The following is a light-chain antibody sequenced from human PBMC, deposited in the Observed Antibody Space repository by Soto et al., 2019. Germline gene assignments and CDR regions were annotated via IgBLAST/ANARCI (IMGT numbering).Light chain of an antibody. CDR1: SSNIGSKY. CDR2: RNN. J-gene: IGLJ2*01. V-gene: IGLV1-47*01. CDR3: AAWDSNLGGPA. Sequence: QSVLTQPPSASGTPGQRVTISCSGSSSNIGSKYVYWYQQLPGTAPKLLMYRNNQRPSGVPDRFSGSKSGTSASLAISGLRSADAADYHCAAWDSNLGGPAFGGGTKLTVL.